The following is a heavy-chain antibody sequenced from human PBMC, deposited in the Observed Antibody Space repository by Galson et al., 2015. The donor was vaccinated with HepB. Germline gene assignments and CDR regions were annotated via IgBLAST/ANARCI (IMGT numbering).Heavy chain of an antibody. CDR1: GFTFRTYW. V-gene: IGHV3-74*01. CDR2: INGDGSST. J-gene: IGHJ4*02. CDR3: ARGYHSFDS. D-gene: IGHD2-2*01. Sequence: SLRLSCAASGFTFRTYWMHWVRQAPGKGLVWVSRINGDGSSTTYADSVKGRFTISRDSAKNTLYLQMNSLKTEDTAVYFCARGYHSFDSWGQGSLVTVPS.